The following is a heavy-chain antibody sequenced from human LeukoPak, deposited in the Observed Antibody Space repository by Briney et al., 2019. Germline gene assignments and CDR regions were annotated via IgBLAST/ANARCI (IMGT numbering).Heavy chain of an antibody. CDR1: GFTFDNYV. Sequence: PGGSLGLSCAASGFTFDNYVMTWVRQAPGKGLEWVSDINWNGGSTGYGDSVKGRFTISRDNNKNSLYLQMNSLRAEDTDLLYCARFREGTTPFDYWGQGTLVTVSS. V-gene: IGHV3-20*04. CDR3: ARFREGTTPFDY. J-gene: IGHJ4*02. CDR2: INWNGGST. D-gene: IGHD1-7*01.